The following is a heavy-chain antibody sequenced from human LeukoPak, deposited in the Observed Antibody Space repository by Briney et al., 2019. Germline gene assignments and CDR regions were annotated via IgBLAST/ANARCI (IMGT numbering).Heavy chain of an antibody. D-gene: IGHD3-3*01. CDR1: GGSISSYY. V-gene: IGHV4-59*01. CDR2: IYYSGST. Sequence: SETLSLTCTVSGGSISSYYWSWIRRPPGKGLEWIGYIYYSGSTNYNPSLKSRVTISVDTSKNQFSLKLSSVTAADTAVYYCARGVRSGYYPDYWGQGTLVTVSS. CDR3: ARGVRSGYYPDY. J-gene: IGHJ4*02.